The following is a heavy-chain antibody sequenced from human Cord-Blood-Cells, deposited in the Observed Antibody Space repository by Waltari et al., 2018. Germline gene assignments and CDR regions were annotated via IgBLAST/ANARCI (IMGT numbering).Heavy chain of an antibody. CDR2: IIPIFGTA. J-gene: IGHJ3*02. Sequence: QVQLVQSGAEVKKPGSAVKASCMASGGTFSSHATPRVRQAPGQGLEWMGGIIPIFGTANYAQKFQGRVTITADESTSTAYMELSSLRSEDTAVYYCARGGEDWGDAFDIWGQGTMVTVSS. CDR3: ARGGEDWGDAFDI. D-gene: IGHD3-16*01. V-gene: IGHV1-69*01. CDR1: GGTFSSHA.